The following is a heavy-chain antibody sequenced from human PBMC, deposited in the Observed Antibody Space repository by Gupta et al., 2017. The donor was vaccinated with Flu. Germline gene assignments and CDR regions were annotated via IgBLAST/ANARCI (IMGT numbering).Heavy chain of an antibody. CDR1: GVTFSSYA. CDR2: IIPVFGPT. J-gene: IGHJ4*02. D-gene: IGHD2-15*01. V-gene: IGHV1-69*01. CDR3: ARKGGGHCSGGTCYSFDY. Sequence: QVQLVQSGAEVKKPGSSVKVSCKASGVTFSSYAINWVRQAPGQGLEWMGGIIPVFGPTNYAQKFQGRVTITADESTSTAYMELSSLRSEETAVYYCARKGGGHCSGGTCYSFDYWGQGTLVTVSS.